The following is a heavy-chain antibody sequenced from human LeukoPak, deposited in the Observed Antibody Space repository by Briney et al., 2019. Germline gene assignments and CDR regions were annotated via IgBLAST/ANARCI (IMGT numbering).Heavy chain of an antibody. CDR3: ARSRSGYVDY. J-gene: IGHJ4*02. CDR2: IYYSGST. D-gene: IGHD3-3*01. Sequence: SETLSLTCTVSGGSINSYYWSWIRQPPGKGLEWIGYIYYSGSTNYNPSLKSRVTISVDTSKNQFSLKLSSVTAADTAVYYCARSRSGYVDYWGQGTLVTVSS. V-gene: IGHV4-59*01. CDR1: GGSINSYY.